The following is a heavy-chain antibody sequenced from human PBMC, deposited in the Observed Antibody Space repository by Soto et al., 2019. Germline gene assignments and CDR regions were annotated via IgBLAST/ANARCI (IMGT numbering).Heavy chain of an antibody. CDR3: ARDQLEGNWFDP. V-gene: IGHV4-30-2*01. J-gene: IGHJ5*02. CDR2: IYHSGST. D-gene: IGHD1-1*01. CDR1: GGSISSGGNS. Sequence: QLQLQESGSGLVRPSQTLSLTCAVSGGSISSGGNSSNWIRQPPGKGLEWIGYIYHSGSTLYNPSLKSRVTISVDKSKNQFSLKLTSVTAADTAVYYCARDQLEGNWFDPWGQGTLVTVSS.